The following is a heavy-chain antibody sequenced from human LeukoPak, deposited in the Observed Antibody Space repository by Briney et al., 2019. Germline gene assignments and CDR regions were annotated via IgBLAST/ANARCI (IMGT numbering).Heavy chain of an antibody. Sequence: SETLSLTCTVSGGSISSSSYLWGWIRQPPGKGLEWMGSIYYSGNTYYNPSLKSRVTISVDTSKNQFSLKLSSVTAADTAVYYCARTYYYHSGRADPWGQGTLVTVSS. J-gene: IGHJ5*02. CDR3: ARTYYYHSGRADP. V-gene: IGHV4-39*01. D-gene: IGHD3-10*01. CDR1: GGSISSSSYL. CDR2: IYYSGNT.